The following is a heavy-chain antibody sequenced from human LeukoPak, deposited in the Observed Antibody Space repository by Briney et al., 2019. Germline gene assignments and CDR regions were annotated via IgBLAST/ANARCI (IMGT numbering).Heavy chain of an antibody. CDR3: TTAKDYYDSSGYYLFDY. CDR1: RFTFSNAW. CDR2: IKSKTDGGTT. D-gene: IGHD3-22*01. V-gene: IGHV3-15*01. J-gene: IGHJ4*02. Sequence: GGSLRLSCAASRFTFSNAWMSWVRQAPGKGLEWVGRIKSKTDGGTTDYAAPVKGRFTISRDDSKNTLYLQMNSLKTEDTAVYYCTTAKDYYDSSGYYLFDYWGQGTLVTVSS.